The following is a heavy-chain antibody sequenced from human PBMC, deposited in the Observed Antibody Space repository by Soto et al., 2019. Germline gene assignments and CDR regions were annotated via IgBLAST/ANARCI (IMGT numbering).Heavy chain of an antibody. CDR1: GFTFSSYW. J-gene: IGHJ4*02. Sequence: PWGSLRLSCAASGFTFSSYWMHWVRQAPAKGLVWVSRINSDGSSTSYADSVKGRFTISRDNAKKTLYLQMNSMRAADTAVESFARDSTGWLPGAFDYWGQGTLVTVSS. CDR2: INSDGSST. V-gene: IGHV3-74*01. D-gene: IGHD6-19*01. CDR3: ARDSTGWLPGAFDY.